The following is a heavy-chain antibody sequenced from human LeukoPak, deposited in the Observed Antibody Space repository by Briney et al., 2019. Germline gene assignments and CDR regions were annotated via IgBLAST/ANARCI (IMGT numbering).Heavy chain of an antibody. CDR3: ARNHSS. J-gene: IGHJ4*02. CDR2: ISYDGSNK. D-gene: IGHD6-19*01. CDR1: GFTFSNYA. V-gene: IGHV3-30-3*01. Sequence: GGSLRLSCAASGFTFSNYAVHWVRQAPGKGLEWVAVISYDGSNKYYADSVKGRFTISRDNAKNSLYLQMNSLRAEDTAVYYCARNHSSWGQGTLVTVSS.